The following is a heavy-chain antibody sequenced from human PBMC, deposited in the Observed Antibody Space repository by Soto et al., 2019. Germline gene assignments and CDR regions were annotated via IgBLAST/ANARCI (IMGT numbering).Heavy chain of an antibody. CDR3: ARVGVGATPNAFDI. J-gene: IGHJ3*02. CDR1: GDSISSGGYS. Sequence: QLQLQESSSGLVKPSQTLSLTCAVSGDSISSGGYSWSWIRQPPGKGLEWIGYIYHSGSTYYNPSLKSRVTISVDRSKNQFSLKLSSVTAADTAVYYCARVGVGATPNAFDIWGQGTMVTVSS. CDR2: IYHSGST. V-gene: IGHV4-30-2*01. D-gene: IGHD1-26*01.